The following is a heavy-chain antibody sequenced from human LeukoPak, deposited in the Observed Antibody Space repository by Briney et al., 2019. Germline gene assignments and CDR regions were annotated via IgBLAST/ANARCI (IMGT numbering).Heavy chain of an antibody. V-gene: IGHV4-38-2*02. CDR2: IFRDGTA. Sequence: SETLSLTCTVSGYSIRSGYYWGWIRRPPGKGPEWIGSIFRDGTAYYNPSLKSRVTISVDTSKNQFSLKLSSVTAADTAVYYCARAWEVYGVAVAGDAFDIWGQGTMVTVSS. CDR1: GYSIRSGYY. D-gene: IGHD6-19*01. J-gene: IGHJ3*02. CDR3: ARAWEVYGVAVAGDAFDI.